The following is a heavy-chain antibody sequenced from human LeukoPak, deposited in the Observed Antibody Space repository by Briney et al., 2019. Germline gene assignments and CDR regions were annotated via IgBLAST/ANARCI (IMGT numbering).Heavy chain of an antibody. CDR1: GFTFSRYA. J-gene: IGHJ4*02. CDR3: AKGSANARPYYFDY. CDR2: ISDSGGST. Sequence: PGGSLRLSCAVSGFTFSRYAMNWVRQAPGKGLEWVSTISDSGGSTYYADSVKGRFTISRDNSKNTLYMQLNSLRAEDTAVYYCAKGSANARPYYFDYWGQGTLVTVSS. V-gene: IGHV3-23*01. D-gene: IGHD2-15*01.